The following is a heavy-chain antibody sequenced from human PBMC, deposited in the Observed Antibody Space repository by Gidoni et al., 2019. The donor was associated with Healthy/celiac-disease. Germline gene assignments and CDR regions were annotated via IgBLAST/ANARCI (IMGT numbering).Heavy chain of an antibody. CDR1: GYTFTGYY. V-gene: IGHV1-2*02. CDR2: INPNSGGT. Sequence: QVQLVQSGAEVKKPGASVKVSCKASGYTFTGYYMHWVRQAPGQGLEWMGWINPNSGGTNYAQKFQGRVTMTRDTSITTAYMELSRLRSDDTAVYYCARVALSGFPHWYFDLWGRGTLVTVSS. D-gene: IGHD7-27*01. J-gene: IGHJ2*01. CDR3: ARVALSGFPHWYFDL.